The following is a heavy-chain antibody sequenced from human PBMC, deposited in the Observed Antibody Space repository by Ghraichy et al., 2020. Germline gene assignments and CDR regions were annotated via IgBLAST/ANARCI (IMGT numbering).Heavy chain of an antibody. Sequence: GESLNISCAASGLTVSNNYMDWVHQAPGKGLEWVSVIYYGGNIKYADSVKGRFTISRDSSKNTLYLQMSDLRVEDTAMYYCARDRLGDGALDIWGQGTMVTVSS. CDR3: ARDRLGDGALDI. J-gene: IGHJ3*02. CDR2: IYYGGNI. V-gene: IGHV3-53*01. CDR1: GLTVSNNY. D-gene: IGHD3-10*01.